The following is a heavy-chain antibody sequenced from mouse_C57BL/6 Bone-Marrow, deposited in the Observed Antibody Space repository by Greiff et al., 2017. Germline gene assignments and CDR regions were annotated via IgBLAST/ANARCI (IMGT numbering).Heavy chain of an antibody. CDR2: INPSTGGT. V-gene: IGHV1-42*01. CDR1: GYSFTGYY. Sequence: EVQLQQSGPELVKPGASVKISCKASGYSFTGYYMNWVKQSPEKSLEWIGEINPSTGGTTYNQKFKAKATLTVDKSSSTAYMQLKSLTSEDSAVYYCARRGYYYGSSAYWRFDVWGTGTTVTVSS. J-gene: IGHJ1*03. D-gene: IGHD1-1*01. CDR3: ARRGYYYGSSAYWRFDV.